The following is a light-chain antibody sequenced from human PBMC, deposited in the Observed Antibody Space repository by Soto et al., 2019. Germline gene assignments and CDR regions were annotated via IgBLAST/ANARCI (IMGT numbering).Light chain of an antibody. Sequence: EIVLTQSPGTLSLSPGERATLSCRASQSVSSSSLAWYQQKPGQAPRLLIYGASNRATGIPDRFSGSGSGTDFTLSISRLEPEDFAVYYCQHRNNRPFSFGPGTKVDIK. V-gene: IGKV3D-20*02. J-gene: IGKJ3*01. CDR1: QSVSSSS. CDR3: QHRNNRPFS. CDR2: GAS.